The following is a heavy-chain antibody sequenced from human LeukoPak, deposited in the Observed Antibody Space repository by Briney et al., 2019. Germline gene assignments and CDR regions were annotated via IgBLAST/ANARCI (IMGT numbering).Heavy chain of an antibody. V-gene: IGHV3-72*01. CDR1: GFSFSNYN. CDR2: TKNKARGYTT. D-gene: IGHD4-17*01. CDR3: TTDYGDSFAFDI. Sequence: PGGSLRLSCIASGFSFSNYNINWVRQAPGKGLEWVGRTKNKARGYTTEYAASVKGRFTISRDDSKNSLYLQMNSLKTEDTAVYYCTTDYGDSFAFDIWGQGTMVTVSS. J-gene: IGHJ3*02.